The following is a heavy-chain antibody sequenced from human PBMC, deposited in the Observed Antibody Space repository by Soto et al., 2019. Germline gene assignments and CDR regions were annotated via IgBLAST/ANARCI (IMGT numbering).Heavy chain of an antibody. V-gene: IGHV4-31*03. J-gene: IGHJ4*02. CDR2: IYYSGST. CDR1: GGSISSGGYC. Sequence: PSETLSLTCTVSGGSISSGGYCWSWIRQHPGKGLEWIGYIYYSGSTYYNPSLKSRVTISVDTSKNQFSLKLSSVTAADTAVYYCARDRDDILTGRTFDYWGQGTLVTVSS. D-gene: IGHD3-9*01. CDR3: ARDRDDILTGRTFDY.